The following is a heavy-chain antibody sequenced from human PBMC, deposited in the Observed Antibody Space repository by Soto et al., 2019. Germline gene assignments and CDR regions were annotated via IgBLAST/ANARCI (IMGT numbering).Heavy chain of an antibody. CDR2: ISAYNGNT. D-gene: IGHD3-10*01. CDR3: ARDRELLWCGELLEPTFRHCDD. CDR1: GYTFTSYG. J-gene: IGHJ4*02. Sequence: ASVKVSCKASGYTFTSYGISWVRQAPGQGLEWMGWISAYNGNTNYAQKLQGRVTMTTDTSTSTAYMELRSLRSDDTAVYYCARDRELLWCGELLEPTFRHCDDWGQGTLVNVSS. V-gene: IGHV1-18*01.